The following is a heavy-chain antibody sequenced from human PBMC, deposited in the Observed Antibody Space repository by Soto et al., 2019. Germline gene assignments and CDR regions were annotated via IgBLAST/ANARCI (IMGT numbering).Heavy chain of an antibody. J-gene: IGHJ5*02. CDR1: GFSLSTSGVG. D-gene: IGHD3-9*01. V-gene: IGHV2-5*02. Sequence: QITLKESGPTLVKPTQTLTLTCTFSGFSLSTSGVGVGWFRQPPGKALEWLALIYWDDDNRYSPSLKSRLTITKDTSKNQVVLTVTDMDPMHTATYYCAHYISTAPAGWFDPCGQGTLVIVSS. CDR2: IYWDDDN. CDR3: AHYISTAPAGWFDP.